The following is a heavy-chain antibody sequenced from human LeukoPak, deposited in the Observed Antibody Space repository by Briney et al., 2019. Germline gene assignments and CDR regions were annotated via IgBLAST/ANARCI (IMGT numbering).Heavy chain of an antibody. CDR1: GYTFTSYG. Sequence: GASVKASCKASGYTFTSYGISWVRQAPGQGLEWMGWISAYNGNTNYAQKLQGRVTMTTDTSTSTAYMELRSLRSDDTAVYYCARSAPYKYYYDSSGYTVWGQGTLVTVSS. CDR2: ISAYNGNT. D-gene: IGHD3-22*01. V-gene: IGHV1-18*01. CDR3: ARSAPYKYYYDSSGYTV. J-gene: IGHJ4*02.